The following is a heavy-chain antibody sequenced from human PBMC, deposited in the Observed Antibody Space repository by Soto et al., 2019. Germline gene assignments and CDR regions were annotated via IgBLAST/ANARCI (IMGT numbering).Heavy chain of an antibody. CDR2: IYHSGST. D-gene: IGHD2-2*01. CDR3: ARVPDR. V-gene: IGHV4-30-2*01. J-gene: IGHJ5*02. CDR1: GGSISSGGYS. Sequence: QLQLQESASGLVKPSQTLSLTCAVSGGSISSGGYSWSWIRQPPGKGLEWIGYIYHSGSTYYNPSLKRRVTISVDRSKNQFALKLSSVTAADTAVYYCARVPDRWGQGTLVTVSS.